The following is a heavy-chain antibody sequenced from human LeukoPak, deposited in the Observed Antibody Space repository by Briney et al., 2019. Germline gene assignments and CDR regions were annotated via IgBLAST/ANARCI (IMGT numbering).Heavy chain of an antibody. D-gene: IGHD3-16*01. V-gene: IGHV3-53*01. CDR1: GFTVSSNS. Sequence: PGGSLRLSCTVSGFTVSSNSMSWVRQAPGKGLEWVSFIYSDNTHYSDSVKGRFTISRDNAKNTLYLQMNSLRAEDTAVYYCARFGSTTFADFWGQGTLVTVSS. CDR3: ARFGSTTFADF. CDR2: IYSDNT. J-gene: IGHJ4*02.